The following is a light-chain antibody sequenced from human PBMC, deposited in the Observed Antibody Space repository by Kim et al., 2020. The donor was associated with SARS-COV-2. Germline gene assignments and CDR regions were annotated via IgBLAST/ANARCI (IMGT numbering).Light chain of an antibody. V-gene: IGLV1-44*01. CDR3: AAWDDSLNGWV. CDR1: SSNIGSNS. Sequence: GQRVTISCSGSSSNIGSNSVNWYQQLPGTAPKLLIYSNNQRLSGVPDRFSASKSGTSASLAISGLQSEDEADYYCAAWDDSLNGWVFGGGTQLTVL. J-gene: IGLJ3*02. CDR2: SNN.